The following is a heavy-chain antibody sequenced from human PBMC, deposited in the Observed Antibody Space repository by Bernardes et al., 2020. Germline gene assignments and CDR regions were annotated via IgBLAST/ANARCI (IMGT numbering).Heavy chain of an antibody. CDR2: IYFTGST. CDR3: ARDPTPREEFWYQLLGDGVGNGFDP. CDR1: DVSVTSGDYN. Sequence: SETLSLTCSVSDVSVTSGDYNWSWIRESPGKGLEWIGYIYFTGSTTYNPSLKSRVTMSLDTSKNQFSLRLSSVTSADTAVYYCARDPTPREEFWYQLLGDGVGNGFDPWGQGTLVTVSS. D-gene: IGHD2-2*01. V-gene: IGHV4-61*08. J-gene: IGHJ5*02.